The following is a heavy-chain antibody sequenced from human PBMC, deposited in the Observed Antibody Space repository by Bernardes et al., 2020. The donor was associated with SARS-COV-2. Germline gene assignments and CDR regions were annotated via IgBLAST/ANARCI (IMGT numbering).Heavy chain of an antibody. CDR2: MYYSGST. CDR1: GGSITNYY. CDR3: ARDKGRYCSGASCYSDWFDP. D-gene: IGHD2-15*01. J-gene: IGHJ5*02. Sequence: SETLSLTCTVSGGSITNYYWSWIRQPPGKGLEWIGYMYYSGSTNYNPSLKSRVTISVDTSKSQFSLRLNSVTAADTAVYYCARDKGRYCSGASCYSDWFDPWGQGTLVTGSS. V-gene: IGHV4-59*01.